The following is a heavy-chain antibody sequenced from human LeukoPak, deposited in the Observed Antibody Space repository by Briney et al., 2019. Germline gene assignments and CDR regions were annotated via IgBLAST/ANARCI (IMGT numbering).Heavy chain of an antibody. CDR2: TSGSGGST. D-gene: IGHD2-15*01. Sequence: GGSLRLSCAASGFTFSSYAMSWVRQAPGKGLEWVSATSGSGGSTYYADSVKGRFTISRDNSKDTLFLQMNSLRAEDTAVYYCAKDPVQSGGSRGAFDIWGQGTMVTVSS. J-gene: IGHJ3*02. CDR3: AKDPVQSGGSRGAFDI. V-gene: IGHV3-23*01. CDR1: GFTFSSYA.